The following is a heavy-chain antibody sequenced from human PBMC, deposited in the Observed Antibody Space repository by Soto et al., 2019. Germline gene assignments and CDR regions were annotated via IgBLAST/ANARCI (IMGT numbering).Heavy chain of an antibody. Sequence: QVQLVESGGGVVQPGRSLRLSCAASGFTFSSYGMHWVRQAPGKGLEWVAVISYDGSNKYYADSVKGRFTISRDNSKNTLYLQMNSLRAEDTAVYYCAKEGLQSVPAALYYYYYYGMDVW. CDR2: ISYDGSNK. CDR1: GFTFSSYG. J-gene: IGHJ6*01. V-gene: IGHV3-30*18. CDR3: AKEGLQSVPAALYYYYYYGMDV. D-gene: IGHD2-2*01.